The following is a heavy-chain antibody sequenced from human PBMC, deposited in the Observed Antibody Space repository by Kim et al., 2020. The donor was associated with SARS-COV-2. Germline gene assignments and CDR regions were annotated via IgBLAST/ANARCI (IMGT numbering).Heavy chain of an antibody. V-gene: IGHV1-69*13. CDR3: ARGRQVAETKSFAY. CDR1: GGTFSNYA. Sequence: SVKVSCKASGGTFSNYAISWVRQAPGQGLEWMGGIIPMFGKANYAQKFQGRVTITADESTSTAYMEVSSLRSEDTAVYYCARGRQVAETKSFAYWGQGTLVTVSS. J-gene: IGHJ4*02. CDR2: IIPMFGKA. D-gene: IGHD2-15*01.